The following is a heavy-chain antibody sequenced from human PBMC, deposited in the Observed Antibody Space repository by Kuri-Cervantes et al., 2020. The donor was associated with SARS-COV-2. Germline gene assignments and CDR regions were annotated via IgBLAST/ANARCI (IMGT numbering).Heavy chain of an antibody. CDR2: MSAGGRST. CDR3: ARGSTKDLSHSPI. Sequence: GGSLRPSVAVSGFTFSNYAMTWVRQAPGKGLEWVSSMSAGGRSTFYAESVKGRFTISRDSVRNILYLQMNNLRSDDTALYYCARGSTKDLSHSPIWGQGTMVTVSS. CDR1: GFTFSNYA. J-gene: IGHJ3*02. V-gene: IGHV3-23*01. D-gene: IGHD1-1*01.